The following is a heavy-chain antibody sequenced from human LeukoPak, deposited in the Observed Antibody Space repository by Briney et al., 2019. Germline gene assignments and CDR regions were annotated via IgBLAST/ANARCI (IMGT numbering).Heavy chain of an antibody. CDR2: ISHDGSIK. V-gene: IGHV3-30-3*01. D-gene: IGHD6-13*01. CDR1: GFTFSDYA. Sequence: GRSLRLSCATSGFTFSDYAMHWVRQAPGKGLEWVAVISHDGSIKFSADSVKGRFTISRDNSKNTLYLQMNSLRAEDTAVYYCARTRFLGYSSSWTHFDYWGQGTLVTVSS. CDR3: ARTRFLGYSSSWTHFDY. J-gene: IGHJ4*02.